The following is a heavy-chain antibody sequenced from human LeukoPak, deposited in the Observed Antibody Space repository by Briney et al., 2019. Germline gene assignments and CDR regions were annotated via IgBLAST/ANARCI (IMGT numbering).Heavy chain of an antibody. CDR1: AFTFSSYA. V-gene: IGHV3-15*01. D-gene: IGHD3-22*01. CDR2: IKSKTDGGTT. CDR3: TTEIYYYDSSGYYLFDY. J-gene: IGHJ4*02. Sequence: GGSLRLSCAASAFTFSSYAMSWVRQAPGKGLEWVGRIKSKTDGGTTDYAAPVKGRFTISRDDSKNTLYLQMNSLKTEDTAVYYCTTEIYYYDSSGYYLFDYWGQGTLVTVSS.